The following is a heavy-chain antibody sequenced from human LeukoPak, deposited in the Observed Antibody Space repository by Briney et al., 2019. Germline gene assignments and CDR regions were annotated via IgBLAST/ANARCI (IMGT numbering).Heavy chain of an antibody. D-gene: IGHD2-15*01. CDR3: ARVSGGAFDV. V-gene: IGHV3-30*02. J-gene: IGHJ3*01. CDR1: GFTFSSYG. CDR2: IRYDGSNK. Sequence: PGGSLRLSCAASGFTFSSYGMHWVRQAPGKGLEWVAFIRYDGSNKYYADSVKGRFTISRDNTKNTLYLQMNSLRADDTAVYYCARVSGGAFDVWGQGTLVTVSS.